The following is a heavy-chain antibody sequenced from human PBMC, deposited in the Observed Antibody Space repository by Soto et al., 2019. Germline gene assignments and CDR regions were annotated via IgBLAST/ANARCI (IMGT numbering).Heavy chain of an antibody. Sequence: GASVKVSCKASGYTFTSYAIHWVRQAPGQRLEWMGWINAGNGNTKYSQKFQGRVTITRDTSASTAYTELSSLRSEDTAVYYCARVQWSFRDFWSGYPARYYYYMDVWGKGTTVTVSS. D-gene: IGHD3-3*01. CDR1: GYTFTSYA. J-gene: IGHJ6*03. CDR2: INAGNGNT. V-gene: IGHV1-3*01. CDR3: ARVQWSFRDFWSGYPARYYYYMDV.